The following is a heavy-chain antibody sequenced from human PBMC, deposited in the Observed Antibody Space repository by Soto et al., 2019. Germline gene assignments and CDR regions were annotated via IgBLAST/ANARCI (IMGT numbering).Heavy chain of an antibody. D-gene: IGHD3-22*01. V-gene: IGHV4-39*02. J-gene: IGHJ6*02. Sequence: QLQLQESGPGLVEPSETLSLSCTVSGGSISSSSYYWGWIRQPPGKGLEWIGSIYYSGSTYYNPCLKRRVTITVDTSTNQFSLKLSSVTAADTAVYYCARDHYDSSGYYYEYYYYYGMDVWGQGTTVTVSS. CDR3: ARDHYDSSGYYYEYYYYYGMDV. CDR1: GGSISSSSYY. CDR2: IYYSGST.